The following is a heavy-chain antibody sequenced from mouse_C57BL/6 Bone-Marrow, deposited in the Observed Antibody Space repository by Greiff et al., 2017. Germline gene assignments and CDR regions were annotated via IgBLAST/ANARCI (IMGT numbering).Heavy chain of an antibody. V-gene: IGHV1-61*01. CDR1: GYTFTSYW. CDR2: IYPSDSEA. J-gene: IGHJ4*01. CDR3: AIITTVVGQYYAMDY. Sequence: QVQLQQPGAELVRPGSSVKLSCKASGYTFTSYWMDWVKQRPGQGLEWIGNIYPSDSEAHYNQKFKDKATLTVDKSSSTDYMQLSILTSEDSAVYYGAIITTVVGQYYAMDYWGQGTAVTVTS. D-gene: IGHD1-1*01.